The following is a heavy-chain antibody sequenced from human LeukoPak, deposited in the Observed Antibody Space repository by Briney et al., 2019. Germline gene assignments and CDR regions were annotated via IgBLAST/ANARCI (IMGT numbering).Heavy chain of an antibody. CDR3: ARVGWGFNCSGGSCYPDY. CDR2: INPSGGST. J-gene: IGHJ4*02. D-gene: IGHD2-15*01. Sequence: ASVKVSFKASGYTFTSYYMHWVRQAPGQGLEWMGIINPSGGSTSYAQKFQGRVTMTRDTSTSTVYMELSSLRSEDTAVYYCARVGWGFNCSGGSCYPDYWGQGTLVTVSS. V-gene: IGHV1-46*01. CDR1: GYTFTSYY.